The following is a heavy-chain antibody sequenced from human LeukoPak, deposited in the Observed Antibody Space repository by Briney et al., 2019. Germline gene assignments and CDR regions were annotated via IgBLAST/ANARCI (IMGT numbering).Heavy chain of an antibody. Sequence: SETLSLTCAVYGGSFRGYYWSWIRQPPGKGLEWIGEINHSGSTNYNPSLKSRVTISVDTSKNQFSLKLGSVTAADTAVYYCARGLYGMDVWGQGTTVTVSS. CDR1: GGSFRGYY. J-gene: IGHJ6*02. CDR2: INHSGST. CDR3: ARGLYGMDV. V-gene: IGHV4-34*01.